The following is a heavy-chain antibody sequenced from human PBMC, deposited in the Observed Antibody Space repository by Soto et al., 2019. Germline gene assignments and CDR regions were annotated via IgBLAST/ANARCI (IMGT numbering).Heavy chain of an antibody. CDR2: ISAYNGNT. D-gene: IGHD3-22*01. CDR1: GYTFTSYG. J-gene: IGHJ4*02. CDR3: ARAAVYYDSSGYDY. Sequence: GASVKVSCKASGYTFTSYGISWVRQAPGQGLEWMGWISAYNGNTNYAQKLQGRVTMTTDTSTSTAYMELRSLRSDNTAVYYCARAAVYYDSSGYDYWGQGTLVTVSS. V-gene: IGHV1-18*01.